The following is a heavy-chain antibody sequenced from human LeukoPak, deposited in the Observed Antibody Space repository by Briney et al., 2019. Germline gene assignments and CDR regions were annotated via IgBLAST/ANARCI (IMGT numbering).Heavy chain of an antibody. CDR2: MNPNSGNT. J-gene: IGHJ4*02. V-gene: IGHV1-8*01. Sequence: APVKVSCKASGYTFTSYDINWVRQATGQGLEWMGWMNPNSGNTGYAQKFQGRVTMTRDTSISTSYMELSNLRSDDTAVYYCARGREVAGTVSYWGQGTRVTVSS. D-gene: IGHD6-19*01. CDR1: GYTFTSYD. CDR3: ARGREVAGTVSY.